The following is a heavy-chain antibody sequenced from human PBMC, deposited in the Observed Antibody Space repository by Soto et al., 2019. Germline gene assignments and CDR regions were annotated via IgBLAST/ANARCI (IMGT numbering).Heavy chain of an antibody. Sequence: SETLSLTCAVSGGSISSYYCSWIRQTAGKGLEWIGRIYTSGSTNYNPSLKSRVTISVDTSKNQFSLKLSSVTAADTAVYYCARQQQSGELPLLDYWGQGTLVTVSS. V-gene: IGHV4-4*07. CDR2: IYTSGST. CDR3: ARQQQSGELPLLDY. D-gene: IGHD1-26*01. CDR1: GGSISSYY. J-gene: IGHJ4*02.